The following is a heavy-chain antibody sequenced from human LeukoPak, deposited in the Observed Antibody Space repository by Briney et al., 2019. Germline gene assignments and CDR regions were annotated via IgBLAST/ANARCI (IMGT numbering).Heavy chain of an antibody. CDR3: ARDKKERLNRGYSYGYREHYYYYGMDV. D-gene: IGHD5-18*01. J-gene: IGHJ6*02. CDR1: GFTFSDYY. CDR2: ISSSGSTI. Sequence: GGSLRLSCAASGFTFSDYYMSWIRQAPGKGLEWVSYISSSGSTIYYADSVKGRFTISRDNAKNSLYLQMNSLRAEDTAVYYCARDKKERLNRGYSYGYREHYYYYGMDVWGQGTTVTVSS. V-gene: IGHV3-11*01.